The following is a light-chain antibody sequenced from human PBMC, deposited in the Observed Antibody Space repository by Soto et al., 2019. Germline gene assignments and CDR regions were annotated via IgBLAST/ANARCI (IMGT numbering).Light chain of an antibody. CDR3: QQYHKWPLEWS. V-gene: IGKV3-15*01. CDR2: SAS. Sequence: EILMTQSPATLSVSAGQRATLSCRASQSVTNNLAWYQQKPGQAPRLLIYSASTRASGIPDRFSGSGFGTEFTLTISSLQPEDFAVYYCQQYHKWPLEWSFGQGTKVEI. CDR1: QSVTNN. J-gene: IGKJ1*01.